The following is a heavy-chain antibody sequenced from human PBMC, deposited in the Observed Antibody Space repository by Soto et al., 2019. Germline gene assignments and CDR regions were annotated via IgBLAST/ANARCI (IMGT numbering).Heavy chain of an antibody. Sequence: EEQLVESGGGLVKPGGSLRLSCAASGFTFCNAWMNWVRQAPGKGQEWVGRIKSKTDGGTTDYAAPVKGRFTISRDESKNTLYLQMNSLKTEDTAVYYCTTYSYGEDFDYWGQGTLVTVSS. CDR2: IKSKTDGGTT. CDR1: GFTFCNAW. J-gene: IGHJ4*02. V-gene: IGHV3-15*07. CDR3: TTYSYGEDFDY. D-gene: IGHD3-10*01.